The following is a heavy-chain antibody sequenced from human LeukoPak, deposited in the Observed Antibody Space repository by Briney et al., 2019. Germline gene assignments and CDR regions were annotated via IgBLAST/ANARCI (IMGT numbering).Heavy chain of an antibody. CDR3: ARGQWLPPWYYGMDV. V-gene: IGHV4-59*01. CDR1: GGSISSYY. J-gene: IGHJ6*02. CDR2: IYYSGST. D-gene: IGHD6-19*01. Sequence: TSETLSLTCTVSGGSISSYYWSWIRQPPGKGLEWIGYIYYSGSTNYNPSLKSRVTISVDTSKNQFSLKLSSVTAADTAVYYCARGQWLPPWYYGMDVWGQGTTVTVSS.